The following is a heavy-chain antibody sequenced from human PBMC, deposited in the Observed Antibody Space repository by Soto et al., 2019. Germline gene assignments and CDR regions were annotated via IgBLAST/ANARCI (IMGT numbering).Heavy chain of an antibody. J-gene: IGHJ6*02. CDR1: GYSFTSYW. CDR2: IDPSDSYT. Sequence: GESLKISCKGSGYSFTSYWISWVRQMPGKGLEWMGRIDPSDSYTNYSPSFQGHVTISADKSISTAYLQWSSLKASDTAMYYCAGSGSYYNFYYYGMDVWGQGTTVTSP. CDR3: AGSGSYYNFYYYGMDV. D-gene: IGHD3-10*01. V-gene: IGHV5-10-1*01.